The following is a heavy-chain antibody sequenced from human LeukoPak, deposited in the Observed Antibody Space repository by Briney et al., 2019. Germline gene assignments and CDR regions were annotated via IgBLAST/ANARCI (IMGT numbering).Heavy chain of an antibody. CDR1: GGSISSSSYY. D-gene: IGHD2-21*02. CDR2: IYYSGST. J-gene: IGHJ5*02. CDR3: ARGHIVMVTTPRRPQRSRVFDP. Sequence: KASETLSLTCTVSGGSISSSSYYWGWIRQPPGKGLAWIGSIYYSGSTYYNPSLKSRVTISVDKSKNQFSLKLTSMTAADTAVYFCARGHIVMVTTPRRPQRSRVFDPWGQGTLVTVSS. V-gene: IGHV4-39*07.